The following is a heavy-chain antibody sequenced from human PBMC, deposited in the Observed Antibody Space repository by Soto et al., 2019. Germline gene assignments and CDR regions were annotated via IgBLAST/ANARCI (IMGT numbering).Heavy chain of an antibody. CDR1: GDTFSSYA. CDR3: ARVGPAHYYDSSGYYAPLDY. Sequence: QVQMVQSGAEVKKPGSSVKVSCKASGDTFSSYAINWVRQAPGQGLEWMGGIIPMFGTANYAQKFKGRVSITAGGSTITVYMELSSLRSDDTAVYYCARVGPAHYYDSSGYYAPLDYWGQGTLVTVSS. D-gene: IGHD3-22*01. CDR2: IIPMFGTA. J-gene: IGHJ4*02. V-gene: IGHV1-69*01.